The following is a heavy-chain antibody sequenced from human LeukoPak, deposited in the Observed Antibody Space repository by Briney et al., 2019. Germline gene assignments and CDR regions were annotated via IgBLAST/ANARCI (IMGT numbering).Heavy chain of an antibody. CDR2: ISYDESNK. J-gene: IGHJ4*02. D-gene: IGHD5-12*01. CDR3: ARSQGLRLRESFDY. V-gene: IGHV3-30*03. Sequence: GRSLRLSCAASGFSFSDYGMHWVRQAPGKGLEWVALISYDESNKYYADSVKGRFTISRDNSKNTLYLQMNSLRAEDTAVYYCARSQGLRLRESFDYWGQGTLVTVSS. CDR1: GFSFSDYG.